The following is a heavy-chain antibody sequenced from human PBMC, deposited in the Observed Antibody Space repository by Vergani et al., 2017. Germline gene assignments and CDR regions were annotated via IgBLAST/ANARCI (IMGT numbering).Heavy chain of an antibody. CDR2: IKSKTDGGTT. V-gene: IGHV3-15*07. Sequence: EVQLLESGGGLVKPGGSLRLSCAASGFTFSNAWMNWVRQAPGKGLEWVGRIKSKTDGGTTDYAAPVKGRFTISRDDSKNTLYLQMNSLKTEDTAVYYCASTYCGGDCYRGLPEYFQHWGQGTLVTVSS. CDR1: GFTFSNAW. CDR3: ASTYCGGDCYRGLPEYFQH. D-gene: IGHD2-21*02. J-gene: IGHJ1*01.